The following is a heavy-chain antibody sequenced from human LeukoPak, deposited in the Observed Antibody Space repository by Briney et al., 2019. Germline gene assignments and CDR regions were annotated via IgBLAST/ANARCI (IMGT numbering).Heavy chain of an antibody. D-gene: IGHD3-22*01. J-gene: IGHJ4*02. Sequence: SQTLSLTCTVSGGSISSGGYYWSWIRQHPGKGLEWIGYIYYSGSTYYNPSLKSRVTISVDTSKNQFSLKLSSVTAADTAVYYCAGAYYYDSSGYYTRGNGFDYWGQGTLVTVSS. V-gene: IGHV4-31*03. CDR1: GGSISSGGYY. CDR3: AGAYYYDSSGYYTRGNGFDY. CDR2: IYYSGST.